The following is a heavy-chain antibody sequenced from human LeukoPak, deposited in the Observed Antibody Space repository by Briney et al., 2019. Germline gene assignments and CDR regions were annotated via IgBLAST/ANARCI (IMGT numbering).Heavy chain of an antibody. Sequence: GGSLRLSCAASGFTFSDHYMDWVRQAPGKGLEWVGRTRNKANSYTTEYAASVKGRLTISRDDSKNSLYLQMNSLRAEDTAVYYCANDIGYWYFALWGRGTLVTVSS. D-gene: IGHD1-1*01. V-gene: IGHV3-72*01. CDR3: ANDIGYWYFAL. CDR2: TRNKANSYTT. CDR1: GFTFSDHY. J-gene: IGHJ2*01.